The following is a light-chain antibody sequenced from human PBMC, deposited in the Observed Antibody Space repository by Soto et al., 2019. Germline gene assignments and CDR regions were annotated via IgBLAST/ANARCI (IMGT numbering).Light chain of an antibody. Sequence: DIQMTQSPSSLSASVGDRITITCQASQDISNYLNWYQQKPGKAPKLLIYDASNLETGVPSRFTGSGSGTDFTFTISSLQPEDIATYSCQQYGNLPRTFGQGTKVEIK. V-gene: IGKV1-33*01. J-gene: IGKJ1*01. CDR3: QQYGNLPRT. CDR2: DAS. CDR1: QDISNY.